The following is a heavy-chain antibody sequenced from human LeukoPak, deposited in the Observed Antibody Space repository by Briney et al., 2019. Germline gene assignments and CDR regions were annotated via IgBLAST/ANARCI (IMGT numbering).Heavy chain of an antibody. J-gene: IGHJ5*02. V-gene: IGHV3-21*01. Sequence: GGSLRLSCAASGFTFSSYSMNWVRQAPGKGLEWVSSISSSSSYIYYADSVKGRFTISRDNAKNSLYLQMNSLRAEDTAVYYCARAAFGGVIVIPGYNWFDPRGQGTLVTVSS. D-gene: IGHD3-16*02. CDR3: ARAAFGGVIVIPGYNWFDP. CDR2: ISSSSSYI. CDR1: GFTFSSYS.